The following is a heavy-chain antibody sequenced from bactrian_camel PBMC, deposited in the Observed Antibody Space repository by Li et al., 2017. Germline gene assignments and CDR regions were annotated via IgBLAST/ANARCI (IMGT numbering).Heavy chain of an antibody. Sequence: HVQLVESGGGLVQPGGSLRLSCAASGFNFSANYLSWVRQAPGKGLEWVSTIYSYGSKTLYQDSMKGRFTISRDSAKNTVYLQMNGLKSEDTALYYCALGTVRIEYKFWGQGTQVTVS. D-gene: IGHD6*01. J-gene: IGHJ4*01. CDR3: ALGTVRIEYKF. CDR1: GFNFSANY. V-gene: IGHV3-2*01. CDR2: IYSYGSKT.